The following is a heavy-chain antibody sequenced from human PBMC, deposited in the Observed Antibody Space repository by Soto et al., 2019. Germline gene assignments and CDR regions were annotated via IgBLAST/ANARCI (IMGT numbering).Heavy chain of an antibody. CDR2: IKQDGSEK. V-gene: IGHV3-7*03. D-gene: IGHD2-21*02. J-gene: IGHJ3*02. Sequence: EVQLVESGGGLVQPGGSLRLSCAASGFTFSSYWMSWVRQAPGKGLEWVANIKQDGSEKYYVDSVKGRFTISRDNAKNSLYLQMNSLRAEDTAVYYCARIPYCGGDCLNAFDIWGQGTMVTVSS. CDR3: ARIPYCGGDCLNAFDI. CDR1: GFTFSSYW.